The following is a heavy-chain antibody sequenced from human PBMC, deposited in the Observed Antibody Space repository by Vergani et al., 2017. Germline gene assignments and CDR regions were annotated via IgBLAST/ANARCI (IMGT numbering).Heavy chain of an antibody. CDR3: AGLSYDTTPYWQGGYDC. V-gene: IGHV3-23*01. Sequence: EVQLLQSGGGVIQPGGSVRLSCAASGFTFSACPMTWVRQAPGKGLEWVSAISARYPSTYYADSVKGRFTISRDNSKNMLYLQMNSPRAEDTAVYYCAGLSYDTTPYWQGGYDCWGQGTMVSVSS. J-gene: IGHJ4*02. CDR1: GFTFSACP. CDR2: ISARYPST. D-gene: IGHD3-22*01.